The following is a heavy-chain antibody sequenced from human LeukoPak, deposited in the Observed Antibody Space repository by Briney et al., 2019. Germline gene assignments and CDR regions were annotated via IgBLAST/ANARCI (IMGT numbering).Heavy chain of an antibody. Sequence: WASVKVSCKASGYTFTSYGISWVRQAPGQGLEWMGWISAYNGNTNYAQKLQGRVTMTTDTSTSTAYMELRSLRSDDTAVYYCTRDYLLLVESPPVKGDYWRQGTLVTVSS. CDR3: TRDYLLLVESPPVKGDY. D-gene: IGHD2-8*02. V-gene: IGHV1-18*01. CDR1: GYTFTSYG. CDR2: ISAYNGNT. J-gene: IGHJ4*02.